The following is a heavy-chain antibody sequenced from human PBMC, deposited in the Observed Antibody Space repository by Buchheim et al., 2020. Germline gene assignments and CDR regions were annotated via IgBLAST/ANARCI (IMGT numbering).Heavy chain of an antibody. J-gene: IGHJ6*02. V-gene: IGHV3-23*01. Sequence: EVQLLESGGGLVQPGGSLRLSCAASGFTFSSYAMSWVRQAPGKGREWVSAISGSGGSTYYADSVKGRFTISRDNSKNTLYLQMNSLRAEDTAVYYCAKWVLKSSWYYYYYGMDVWGQGT. CDR3: AKWVLKSSWYYYYYGMDV. CDR2: ISGSGGST. CDR1: GFTFSSYA. D-gene: IGHD6-13*01.